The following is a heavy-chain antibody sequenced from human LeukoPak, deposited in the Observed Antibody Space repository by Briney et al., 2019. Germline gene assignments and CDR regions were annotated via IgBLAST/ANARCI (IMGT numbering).Heavy chain of an antibody. CDR3: ARGGIGWSFDY. V-gene: IGHV1-2*02. Sequence: ASVKVSCTASGYSLTGYYIHWVRQAPGQGLECLGWINPNSGGTDFAQKFQGRVTMTSDTSIGTAYMELSGLRSDDTAVYYCARGGIGWSFDYWGQGTLVTVSS. D-gene: IGHD6-19*01. J-gene: IGHJ4*02. CDR2: INPNSGGT. CDR1: GYSLTGYY.